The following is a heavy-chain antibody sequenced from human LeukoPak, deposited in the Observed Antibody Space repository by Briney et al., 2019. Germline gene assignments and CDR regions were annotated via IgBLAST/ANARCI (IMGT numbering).Heavy chain of an antibody. CDR3: ARLGQMALCAHCYYYGMDV. V-gene: IGHV4-59*08. Sequence: SETLSLTCTVSGGSISSYYWSWIRQPPGKGLEWIGYIYYSGSTNYNPSLKSRVTISVDTSKNHFSLKLSYVTAADKAVYYCARLGQMALCAHCYYYGMDVWGQGTTVTVSS. D-gene: IGHD2-2*01. J-gene: IGHJ6*02. CDR1: GGSISSYY. CDR2: IYYSGST.